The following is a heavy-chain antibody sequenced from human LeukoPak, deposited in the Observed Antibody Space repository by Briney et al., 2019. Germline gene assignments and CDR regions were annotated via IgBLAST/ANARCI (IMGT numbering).Heavy chain of an antibody. CDR1: GFSFSSYN. V-gene: IGHV3-48*04. CDR3: DWYPDY. CDR2: ISVSSKTI. Sequence: GGSLRLSCAASGFSFSSYNFNWVRQAPRRGLEWISYISVSSKTIYYADSVKGRFTISRDNARNSLYLQMTSLRAEDTAVYNSDWYPDYWGQGTLVTVSS. J-gene: IGHJ4*02. D-gene: IGHD3-9*01.